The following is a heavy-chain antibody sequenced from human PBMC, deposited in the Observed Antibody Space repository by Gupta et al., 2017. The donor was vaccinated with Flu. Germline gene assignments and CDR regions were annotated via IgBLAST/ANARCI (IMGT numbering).Heavy chain of an antibody. D-gene: IGHD6-6*01. J-gene: IGHJ4*02. Sequence: EWVGRIRSKAYGGTTEYGAPVRGRFTISRDDSINTLYLQMNSLKADDTAVYYCATDLPHDSPSSWDGSDFDCWGQGTLVTVSS. CDR2: IRSKAYGGTT. CDR3: ATDLPHDSPSSWDGSDFDC. V-gene: IGHV3-15*01.